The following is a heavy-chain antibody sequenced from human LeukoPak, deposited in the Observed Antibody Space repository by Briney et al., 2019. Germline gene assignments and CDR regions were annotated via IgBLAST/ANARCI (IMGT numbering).Heavy chain of an antibody. CDR1: GGTFSSYA. Sequence: SCKASGGTFSSYAMSWVRQAPGKGLEWVSAISGSGGSTYYADSVKGRFTISRDNSKNTLYLQMNSLRAEDTAVYYCARAQIGDAFDIWGQGTMVTVSS. CDR3: ARAQIGDAFDI. J-gene: IGHJ3*02. D-gene: IGHD2/OR15-2a*01. V-gene: IGHV3-23*01. CDR2: ISGSGGST.